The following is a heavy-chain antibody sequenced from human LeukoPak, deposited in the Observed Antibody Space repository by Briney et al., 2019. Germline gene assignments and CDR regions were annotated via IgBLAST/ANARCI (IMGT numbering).Heavy chain of an antibody. CDR3: ARDTYGGSYFPLPY. CDR2: LSPKSGAT. V-gene: IGHV1-2*02. Sequence: GASVTVSFKASGYTFSGYYVHWVRQAPGQGLEWMGWLSPKSGATKYAQKFQGRVTLTRDLSLSTAYMELNSLTSDDTAVYYCARDTYGGSYFPLPYWGQGALVTVSS. J-gene: IGHJ4*02. D-gene: IGHD1-26*01. CDR1: GYTFSGYY.